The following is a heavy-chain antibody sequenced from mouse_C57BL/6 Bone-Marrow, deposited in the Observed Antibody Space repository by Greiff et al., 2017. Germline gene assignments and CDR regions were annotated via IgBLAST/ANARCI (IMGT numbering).Heavy chain of an antibody. Sequence: VQLQQSGPGLVQPSQSLSITCTVSGFSLTSYGVHWVRQSPGKGLEWLGVIWSGGSTDYNAAFISRLSISKDNSKSQVFFKMNSLQADDTAIYYCAREVDGYYVRYFDVWGTGTTVTVSS. D-gene: IGHD2-3*01. CDR3: AREVDGYYVRYFDV. J-gene: IGHJ1*03. CDR2: IWSGGST. CDR1: GFSLTSYG. V-gene: IGHV2-2*01.